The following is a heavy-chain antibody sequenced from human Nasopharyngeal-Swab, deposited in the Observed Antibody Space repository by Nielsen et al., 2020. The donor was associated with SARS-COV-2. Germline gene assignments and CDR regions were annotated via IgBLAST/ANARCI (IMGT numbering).Heavy chain of an antibody. V-gene: IGHV1-8*01. CDR2: MNPNSGNT. CDR1: GYNFTTYD. J-gene: IGHJ4*02. D-gene: IGHD1-26*01. Sequence: ASVQVSCQASGYNFTTYDFNWVRQATGQGLEWMGWMNPNSGNTGYAQKFQGRVTMTRNTSIRTAYMELSSLRSEDTAVYYCARGGVGAVGGALDYWGQGTQVTVSS. CDR3: ARGGVGAVGGALDY.